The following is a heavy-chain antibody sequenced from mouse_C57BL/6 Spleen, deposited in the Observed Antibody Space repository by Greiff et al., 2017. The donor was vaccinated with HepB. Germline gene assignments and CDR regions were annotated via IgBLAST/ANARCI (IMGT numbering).Heavy chain of an antibody. CDR1: GYTFTDYY. V-gene: IGHV1-26*01. CDR2: INPNNGGT. D-gene: IGHD2-4*01. CDR3: ARRGLRYYAMDY. J-gene: IGHJ4*01. Sequence: EVQLQQSGPELVKPGASVKISCKASGYTFTDYYMNWEKQSHGKSLEWIGDINPNNGGTSYNQKFKGKATLTVDKSSSTAYMELRSLTSEDSAVYYCARRGLRYYAMDYWGQGTSVTVSS.